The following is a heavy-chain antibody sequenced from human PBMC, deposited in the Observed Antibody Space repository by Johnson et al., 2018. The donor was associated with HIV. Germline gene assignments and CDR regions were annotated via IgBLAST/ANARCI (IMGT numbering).Heavy chain of an antibody. CDR2: ISYDGSNK. D-gene: IGHD1-26*01. Sequence: QVQLVESGGGVVQPGGSLRLSCAASGFSFSDYGIHWVRQAPGKGLEWVAFISYDGSNKYYADSVKGRFTISRDNSKNTLYLQMNSLRAEDTAVYYCARDGIGRGIVGANDAFDIWGQGTMVTVSS. J-gene: IGHJ3*02. CDR1: GFSFSDYG. CDR3: ARDGIGRGIVGANDAFDI. V-gene: IGHV3-30*19.